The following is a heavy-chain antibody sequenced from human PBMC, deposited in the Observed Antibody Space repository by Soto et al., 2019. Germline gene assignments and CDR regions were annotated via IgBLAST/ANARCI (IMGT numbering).Heavy chain of an antibody. CDR3: AETAAPGSGWFGP. CDR1: GYTFTDSH. D-gene: IGHD6-13*01. Sequence: SLKVSCKASGYTFTDSHIHWVRQAPGQGLEWMGWINPDTGDRNYAQRFQGRLTLTRDTSITTAYMALTRLTSDDTAVYYCAETAAPGSGWFGPWGQGTLVTVSS. J-gene: IGHJ5*02. V-gene: IGHV1-2*02. CDR2: INPDTGDR.